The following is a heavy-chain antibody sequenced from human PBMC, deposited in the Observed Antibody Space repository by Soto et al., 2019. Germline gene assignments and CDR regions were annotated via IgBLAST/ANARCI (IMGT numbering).Heavy chain of an antibody. CDR2: IDNEDRSEK. CDR1: GFTFSIYA. V-gene: IGHV3-7*01. Sequence: GGSLRLSCSASGFTFSIYAMHWVRQAPGKGLEWVAEIDNEDRSEKYYVDSVKGRFTISRDNAKNELYLQMNSLRAEDTAVYYCGSFSASGSWGKGTLVTVSS. J-gene: IGHJ5*02. D-gene: IGHD5-12*01. CDR3: GSFSASGS.